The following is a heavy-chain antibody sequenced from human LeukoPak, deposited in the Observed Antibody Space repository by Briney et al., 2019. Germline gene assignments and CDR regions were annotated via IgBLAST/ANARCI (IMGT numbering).Heavy chain of an antibody. CDR1: GYTFTSYG. CDR3: ARVVRGVKYYFDY. V-gene: IGHV1-8*03. CDR2: MNPNSGNT. D-gene: IGHD3-10*01. J-gene: IGHJ4*02. Sequence: ASVKVSCKASGYTFTSYGINWVRQATGQGLEWMGWMNPNSGNTGYAQKFQGRVTITRNTSISTAYMELSSLRSEDTAVYYCARVVRGVKYYFDYWGQGTLVTVSS.